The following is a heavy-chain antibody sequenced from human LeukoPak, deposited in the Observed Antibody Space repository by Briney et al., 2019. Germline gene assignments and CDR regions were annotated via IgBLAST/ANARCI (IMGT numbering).Heavy chain of an antibody. CDR2: IYYSGST. J-gene: IGHJ6*03. CDR3: ARAGTGTTQGYYYYYMDV. Sequence: SETLSLTCTVSGGSISSYYWSWIRQPPGKGLEWIGYIYYSGSTNYNPSLKSRVTISVDTSKNQFSLKLSSVTAADTAVYYCARAGTGTTQGYYYYYMDVWGKGTTVTVSS. D-gene: IGHD1-1*01. CDR1: GGSISSYY. V-gene: IGHV4-59*01.